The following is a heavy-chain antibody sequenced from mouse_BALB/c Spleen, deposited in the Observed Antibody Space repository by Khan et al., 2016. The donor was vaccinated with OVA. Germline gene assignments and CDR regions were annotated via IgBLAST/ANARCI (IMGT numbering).Heavy chain of an antibody. CDR1: GFTFSDYG. J-gene: IGHJ3*01. Sequence: EVELVESGGGLVQPGGSRKLSCAASGFTFSDYGMAWVRQAPGKGPEWVAFISDLAYTIYYGDAVTGRFPISRENAKNTLYREMSSLRSEDTAIYYCARGGGTAPFAYWGLGTLVTVSA. CDR2: ISDLAYTI. D-gene: IGHD1-2*01. CDR3: ARGGGTAPFAY. V-gene: IGHV5-15*02.